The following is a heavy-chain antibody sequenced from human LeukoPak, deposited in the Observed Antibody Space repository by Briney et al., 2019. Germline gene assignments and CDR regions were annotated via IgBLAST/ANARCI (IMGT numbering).Heavy chain of an antibody. D-gene: IGHD3-22*01. CDR3: ERGYYYASSGYFDLDY. J-gene: IGHJ4*02. Sequence: GASVQVSCKASGYTFTGKYMHWVRQAPGQGLEWMGWINPNSGCTNYSQKFQGRVTITMDTSINIAYMEMSRLRSDDTAVYYCERGYYYASSGYFDLDYWGQGNLVTVSS. CDR2: INPNSGCT. V-gene: IGHV1-2*02. CDR1: GYTFTGKY.